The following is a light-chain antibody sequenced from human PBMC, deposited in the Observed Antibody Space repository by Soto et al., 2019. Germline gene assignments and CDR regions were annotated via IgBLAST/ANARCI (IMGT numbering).Light chain of an antibody. CDR1: QSVLHSSNNKNY. Sequence: DIVMTQSPDSLAVSLGERATINCKSSQSVLHSSNNKNYLAWYQQKPGQPPKLLIYWASTRESGVPDRFSGSGSGTDFTLTISSLQAEDVAVYYCQQYYRPPPTFGGGTKVEIK. V-gene: IGKV4-1*01. CDR3: QQYYRPPPT. J-gene: IGKJ4*01. CDR2: WAS.